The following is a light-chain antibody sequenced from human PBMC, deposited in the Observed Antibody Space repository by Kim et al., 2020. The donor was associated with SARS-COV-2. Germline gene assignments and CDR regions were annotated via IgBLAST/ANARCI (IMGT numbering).Light chain of an antibody. Sequence: GQTVNLPCSGSSSNIGSNTVRWYRQLPGTAPNLVIYNSNRRSSGVPDRFSGSKSGNSASLAISGLQSDDEADYYCATTDDSLNGVVFGGGTKVTVL. CDR3: ATTDDSLNGVV. CDR1: SSNIGSNT. J-gene: IGLJ3*02. CDR2: NSN. V-gene: IGLV1-44*01.